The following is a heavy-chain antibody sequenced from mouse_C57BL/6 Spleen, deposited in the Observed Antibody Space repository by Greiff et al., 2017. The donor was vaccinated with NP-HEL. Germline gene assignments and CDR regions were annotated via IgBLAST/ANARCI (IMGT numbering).Heavy chain of an antibody. J-gene: IGHJ4*01. CDR3: AGGYAMDY. V-gene: IGHV5-17*01. CDR2: ISSGSSTI. Sequence: VQLKQSGGGLVKPGGSLKLSCAASGFTFSDYGMHWVRQAPEKGLEWVAYISSGSSTIHYADTVKGRFTISRDNAKNTLCLQMTSLRSEDTAMYYCAGGYAMDYWGHGTSVTVSS. CDR1: GFTFSDYG.